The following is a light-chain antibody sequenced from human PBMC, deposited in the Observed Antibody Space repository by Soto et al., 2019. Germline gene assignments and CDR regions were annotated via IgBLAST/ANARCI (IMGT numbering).Light chain of an antibody. J-gene: IGLJ2*01. CDR3: GSYTSSSTLEGV. V-gene: IGLV2-14*01. CDR1: SSDVGGYNY. Sequence: QSALTQPASVSGSPGQSITISCTGTSSDVGGYNYVSWYQQHPGKAPKLMIYDVSNRPSGVSNRFSGSISGNTASLTISGLQAEDEADYYCGSYTSSSTLEGVFGGGTKLTVL. CDR2: DVS.